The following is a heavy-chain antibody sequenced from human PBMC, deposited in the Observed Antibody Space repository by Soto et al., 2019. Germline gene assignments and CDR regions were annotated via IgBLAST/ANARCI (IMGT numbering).Heavy chain of an antibody. CDR1: GVTFNKYA. CDR2: ITGSGGLA. D-gene: IGHD2-21*02. V-gene: IGHV3-23*01. CDR3: AKGDYGGNSPYWYFDL. J-gene: IGHJ2*01. Sequence: EVQLLESGGDFVQPGGSLRLSCAVSGVTFNKYAMSWVRLPPGKGPEWVSAITGSGGLAYYADSVQGRFSISRDNSKNILFLQMTRLKDEDSATYYCAKGDYGGNSPYWYFDLWGRGTLVIVSS.